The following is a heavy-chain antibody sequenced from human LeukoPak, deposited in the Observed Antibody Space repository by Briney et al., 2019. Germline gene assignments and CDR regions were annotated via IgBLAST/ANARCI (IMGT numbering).Heavy chain of an antibody. Sequence: GESLKISCKGSGYSFTNYWIAWVRQMPGKGLEWVGIIYPGDSDTRYSPSFQGQVTISADKSISTAYLQWSSLKASDTAMYYCARHGLYCSSTSCYLFDYWGQGTLVTVSS. V-gene: IGHV5-51*01. CDR2: IYPGDSDT. CDR1: GYSFTNYW. J-gene: IGHJ4*02. D-gene: IGHD2-2*01. CDR3: ARHGLYCSSTSCYLFDY.